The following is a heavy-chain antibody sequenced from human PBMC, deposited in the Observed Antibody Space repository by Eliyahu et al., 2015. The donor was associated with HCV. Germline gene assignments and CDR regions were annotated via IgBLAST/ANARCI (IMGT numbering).Heavy chain of an antibody. CDR2: FDPEDGET. J-gene: IGHJ4*02. D-gene: IGHD1-26*01. CDR1: GYTLTELS. Sequence: QVQLVQSGAEVKXPGASVKXSXKVSGYTLTELSMHWVRQAPGKGXEWMGGFDPEDGETIYAQKFQGRVTMTEDTSTDXAYMELSSLRXEDTAVYYCATGRGSYYHNPTFDYWGQGTLVTVSS. V-gene: IGHV1-24*01. CDR3: ATGRGSYYHNPTFDY.